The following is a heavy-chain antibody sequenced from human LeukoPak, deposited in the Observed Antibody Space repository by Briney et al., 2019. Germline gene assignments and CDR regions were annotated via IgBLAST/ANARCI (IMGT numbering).Heavy chain of an antibody. D-gene: IGHD6-19*01. CDR1: GFTFSDYY. J-gene: IGHJ4*02. V-gene: IGHV3-11*05. Sequence: GGSLRLSCAASGFTFSDYYMSWIRQAPGKGLEWVSYISSGSSYTKYADSVKGRFTISRDNAKNSLYLQMNSLGAEDTAVYYCARERAGSFDYWGQGTLVTVSS. CDR3: ARERAGSFDY. CDR2: ISSGSSYT.